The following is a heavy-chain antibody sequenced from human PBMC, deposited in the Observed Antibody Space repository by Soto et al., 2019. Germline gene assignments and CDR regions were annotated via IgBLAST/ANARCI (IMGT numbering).Heavy chain of an antibody. CDR1: GDSIISTNW. Sequence: PSETLSLTCAVSGDSIISTNWWHWVRQSPDKGLEWIGEIHHGGNINYNPSLKSRVTISMDKSKNQFSLKLNSVTAADTAVYYCARSSHKESWFDPWGQGTLVTVSS. CDR2: IHHGGNI. D-gene: IGHD6-19*01. V-gene: IGHV4-4*02. CDR3: ARSSHKESWFDP. J-gene: IGHJ5*02.